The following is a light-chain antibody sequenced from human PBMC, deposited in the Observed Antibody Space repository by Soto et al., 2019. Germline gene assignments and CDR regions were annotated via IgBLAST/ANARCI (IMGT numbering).Light chain of an antibody. Sequence: DIQMTQSPSSLSASVGDRVTITCRASQSISSYLNWYQQKPGKAPKLLIYAASSLQSGVPSRFSGSASGTDFTLTISSLQPEDFATYYCQQSYGTPDTFGGGPRWRSN. J-gene: IGKJ4*01. CDR3: QQSYGTPDT. CDR2: AAS. V-gene: IGKV1-39*01. CDR1: QSISSY.